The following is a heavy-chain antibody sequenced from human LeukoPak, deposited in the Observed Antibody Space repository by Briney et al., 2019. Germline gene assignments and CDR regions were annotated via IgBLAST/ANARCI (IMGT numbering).Heavy chain of an antibody. CDR2: IYYSGST. V-gene: IGHV4-30-4*08. Sequence: NPSETLSLTCTVSGGSISSGDYYWSWIRQPPGKGLEWIGYIYYSGSTYYNPSLKSRVTISVDTSKNQFSLKLSSVTAADTAVYYCARNVVVPAAPGWFDPWGQGTLVTVSS. D-gene: IGHD2-2*01. CDR3: ARNVVVPAAPGWFDP. CDR1: GGSISSGDYY. J-gene: IGHJ5*02.